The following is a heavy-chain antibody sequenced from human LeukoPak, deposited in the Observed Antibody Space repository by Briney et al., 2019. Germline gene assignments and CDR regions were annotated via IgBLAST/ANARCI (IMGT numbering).Heavy chain of an antibody. Sequence: GGSLRLSCTASGFTFGDYAMSWFRQAPGKGLEWVGFIRSKAYGGTTEYAASVKGRLTISRDDSKSIAYLQMNSLKTEDTAVYYCTRGRHCSSTSCYGYYFDYWGQGTLVTVSS. CDR3: TRGRHCSSTSCYGYYFDY. V-gene: IGHV3-49*03. J-gene: IGHJ4*02. CDR2: IRSKAYGGTT. D-gene: IGHD2-2*01. CDR1: GFTFGDYA.